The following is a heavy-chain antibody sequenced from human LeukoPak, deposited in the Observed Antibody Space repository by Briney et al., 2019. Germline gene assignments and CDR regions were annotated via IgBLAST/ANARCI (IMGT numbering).Heavy chain of an antibody. V-gene: IGHV3-7*01. J-gene: IGHJ4*02. D-gene: IGHD5-18*01. CDR2: IKEDGSEK. CDR1: GFTFSTYW. Sequence: GGSLRLSCAASGFTFSTYWMNWVRQAPGKGLEWVASIKEDGSEKYYVDSVKGRFTISRDNAKNSFYLQMNSLRAEDTAVYYCARRGYSFGSDYWGPGTLVTVSP. CDR3: ARRGYSFGSDY.